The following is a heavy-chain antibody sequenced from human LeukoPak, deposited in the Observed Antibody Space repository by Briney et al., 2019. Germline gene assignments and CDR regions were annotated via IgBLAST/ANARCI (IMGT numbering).Heavy chain of an antibody. CDR2: ISYDGSNK. Sequence: PGGSLRLSCAASGFTFSSYAMHWVRQAPGKGLEGVAVISYDGSNKYYADSVKGRFTISRDNSKNTLYLQMNSLRAEDTAVYYCARGNEIVVVPATPDYWGQGTLVTVSS. J-gene: IGHJ4*02. V-gene: IGHV3-30*01. D-gene: IGHD2-2*01. CDR1: GFTFSSYA. CDR3: ARGNEIVVVPATPDY.